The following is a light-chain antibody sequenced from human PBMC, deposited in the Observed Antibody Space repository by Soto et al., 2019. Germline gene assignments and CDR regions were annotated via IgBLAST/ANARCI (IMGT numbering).Light chain of an antibody. CDR3: QHYNNWPPAWT. CDR2: DAS. V-gene: IGKV3-15*01. CDR1: QSVSSY. J-gene: IGKJ1*01. Sequence: EIVLTQSPATLSLAPGERATLSCRPSQSVSSYLAWYQQKPGQAPRLLIYDASTRATGIPARFSGSGSGTEFTLTISSLQSEDFALYYCQHYNNWPPAWTFGQGTKVDIK.